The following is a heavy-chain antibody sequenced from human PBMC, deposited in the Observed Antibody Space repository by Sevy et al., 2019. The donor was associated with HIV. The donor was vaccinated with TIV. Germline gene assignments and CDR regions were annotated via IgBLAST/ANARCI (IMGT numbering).Heavy chain of an antibody. D-gene: IGHD2-2*01. V-gene: IGHV3-48*01. CDR3: ARITYCSSTSCYEGLINDY. CDR1: GFTFSSYS. CDR2: ISSSSSTI. Sequence: GGSLRLSCAASGFTFSSYSMNWVRQAPGKGLEWVSYISSSSSTIYYADSVKGRFTISRDNAKNSLYLQMNSLRAEDTAVYYCARITYCSSTSCYEGLINDYWGQGTLVTVSS. J-gene: IGHJ4*02.